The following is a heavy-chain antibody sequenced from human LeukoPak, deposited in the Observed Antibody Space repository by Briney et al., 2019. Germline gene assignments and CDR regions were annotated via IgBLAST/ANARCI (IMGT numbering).Heavy chain of an antibody. CDR1: GDTISGSLFF. J-gene: IGHJ4*02. V-gene: IGHV4-39*02. CDR2: LSDRGSP. CDR3: ARDANYRDRSGYPSPFDF. Sequence: PSETLSLTCTVSGDTISGSLFFWAWIRQPPGKGLEWIASLSDRGSPKYSPSFQSRVSIFTDTAKNQLSVNLKSVTAADTAVYYCARDANYRDRSGYPSPFDFWGKGILVTVSS. D-gene: IGHD6-19*01.